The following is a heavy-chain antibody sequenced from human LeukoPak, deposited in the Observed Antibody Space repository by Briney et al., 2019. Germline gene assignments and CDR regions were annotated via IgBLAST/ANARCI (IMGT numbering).Heavy chain of an antibody. CDR2: INHSGST. CDR3: ARHAKLLWFGY. V-gene: IGHV4-34*01. D-gene: IGHD3-10*01. Sequence: SETLSLTCAVYGGSFSGYYWSWIRQPPGKGQEWIGEINHSGSTNYNPSLKSRVTISVDTSKNQFSLKLSSVTAADTAVYYCARHAKLLWFGYWGQGTLVTVSS. CDR1: GGSFSGYY. J-gene: IGHJ4*02.